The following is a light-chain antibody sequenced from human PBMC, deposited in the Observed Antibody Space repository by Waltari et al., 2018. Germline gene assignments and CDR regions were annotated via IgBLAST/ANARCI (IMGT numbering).Light chain of an antibody. J-gene: IGLJ3*02. CDR3: QVWDSSSDHPGV. V-gene: IGLV3-21*04. CDR2: YDS. Sequence: SYVLTQPPSVSVAPGTTARITCGGNNIGSKSVHWYQQKPGQAPVLVIYYDSDRPSGIPERFSGSNSGNTATLSISRVEAGDEADYYCQVWDSSSDHPGVFGGGTELTVL. CDR1: NIGSKS.